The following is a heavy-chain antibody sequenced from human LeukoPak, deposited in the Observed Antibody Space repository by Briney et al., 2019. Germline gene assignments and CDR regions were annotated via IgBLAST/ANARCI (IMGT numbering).Heavy chain of an antibody. CDR3: ARDADNSGYYLFDY. Sequence: PSETLSLTCTVSGGSISGYYWAWVRQPAGKGLEWIGRIYNSEITNYNPSLKSRVTMSVDTSKSQFSLKLSSVTAADTAVYYCARDADNSGYYLFDYWGQGTLVTVSS. CDR2: IYNSEIT. V-gene: IGHV4-4*07. D-gene: IGHD3-22*01. CDR1: GGSISGYY. J-gene: IGHJ4*02.